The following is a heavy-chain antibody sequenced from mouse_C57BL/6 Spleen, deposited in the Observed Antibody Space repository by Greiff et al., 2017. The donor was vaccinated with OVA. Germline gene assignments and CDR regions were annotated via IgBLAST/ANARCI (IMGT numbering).Heavy chain of an antibody. V-gene: IGHV1-50*01. J-gene: IGHJ1*03. CDR2: IDPSDSYT. CDR3: ARGITTVVESPHWYFDV. CDR1: GYTFTSYW. Sequence: VQLQQPGAELVKPGASVKLSCKASGYTFTSYWMPWVKQRPGQGLEWIGEIDPSDSYTNYNQKFKGKATLTVDTSSSTAYMQLSSLTSEDSAVYYCARGITTVVESPHWYFDVWGTGTTVTVSS. D-gene: IGHD1-1*01.